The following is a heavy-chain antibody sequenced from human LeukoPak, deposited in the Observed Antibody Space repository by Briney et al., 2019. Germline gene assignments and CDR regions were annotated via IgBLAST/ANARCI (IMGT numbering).Heavy chain of an antibody. Sequence: PSETLSLTCAVYGGSFSGYYWSWIRQPPGKGLEWIGEINHSGSTNYNPSLKSRVTISVDTSKNQFPLKLSSVTAADTAVYYCARGIGYYGSGSYYDYWGQGTLVTVSS. D-gene: IGHD3-10*01. CDR1: GGSFSGYY. J-gene: IGHJ4*02. CDR2: INHSGST. CDR3: ARGIGYYGSGSYYDY. V-gene: IGHV4-34*01.